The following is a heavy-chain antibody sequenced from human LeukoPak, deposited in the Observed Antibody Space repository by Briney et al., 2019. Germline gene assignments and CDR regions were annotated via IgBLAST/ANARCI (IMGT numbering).Heavy chain of an antibody. CDR2: ISGSGSII. CDR3: ARVYSPFSTWFDP. D-gene: IGHD1-26*01. J-gene: IGHJ5*02. V-gene: IGHV3-48*03. CDR1: GFTFSTYA. Sequence: GGSLRLSCAASGFTFSTYAMAWVRQAPGKGLEWISYISGSGSIIYDADSVKGRFTISRDNAKNSLYLQMNSLRAEDTAVYHCARVYSPFSTWFDPWGQGTLVTVSS.